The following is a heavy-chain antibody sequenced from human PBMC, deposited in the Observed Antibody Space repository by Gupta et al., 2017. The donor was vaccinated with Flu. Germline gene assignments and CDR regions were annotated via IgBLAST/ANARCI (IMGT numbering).Heavy chain of an antibody. J-gene: IGHJ4*02. V-gene: IGHV3-48*02. CDR2: ISSSSSTI. D-gene: IGHD7-27*01. CDR1: GFTFSYYS. Sequence: EVQLVESGGGLVQPGGSLRLSCAVSGFTFSYYSMDWVRQAPGKGLEWVSYISSSSSTIYYAHSVKGRFTISRDNAKNSLYLQMNSLRDEDTAVYYCARDLLADHWGVDRSYFDYWGQGALVTISS. CDR3: ARDLLADHWGVDRSYFDY.